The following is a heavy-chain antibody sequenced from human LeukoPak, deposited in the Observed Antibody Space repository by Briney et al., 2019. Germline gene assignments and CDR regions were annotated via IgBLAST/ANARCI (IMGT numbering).Heavy chain of an antibody. J-gene: IGHJ6*02. D-gene: IGHD3-10*01. CDR1: GYTFTGYY. CDR3: ARDRDYYGMDV. V-gene: IGHV1-2*04. Sequence: GASVKVSCTASGYTFTGYYMHWVRQAPGQGLEWMGRINPNSGGTNYAQKFQGWVTMTRDTSISTAYMELSRLRSDDTAVYYCARDRDYYGMDVWGQGTTVTVSS. CDR2: INPNSGGT.